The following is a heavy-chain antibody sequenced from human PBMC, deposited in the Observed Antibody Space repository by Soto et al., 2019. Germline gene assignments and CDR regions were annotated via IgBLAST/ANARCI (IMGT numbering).Heavy chain of an antibody. CDR3: ARDMAPGNQLLQGFDYYYYGMDV. CDR1: GFTFSSYG. Sequence: QVQLVESGGGVVQPGRSLRLSCAASGFTFSSYGMHWVRQAPGKGLEWVAVIWYDGSNKYYADSVKGRFTISRDNSKNTLYLQMNSLRAEDTAVYYCARDMAPGNQLLQGFDYYYYGMDVWGQGTTVTVSS. D-gene: IGHD2-2*01. V-gene: IGHV3-33*01. CDR2: IWYDGSNK. J-gene: IGHJ6*02.